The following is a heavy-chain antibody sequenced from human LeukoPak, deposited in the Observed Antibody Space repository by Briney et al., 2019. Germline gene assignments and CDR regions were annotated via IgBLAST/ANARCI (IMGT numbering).Heavy chain of an antibody. Sequence: GESLKISCKGFGDNFNNYWIVWVRQMPGKGLEWMGIIYPGDSDTRYSLSFQGQVTISADKSINTAYLQWSSLKASDTAMYYCATPPFRTYDHDDYWGQGTLVTVSS. CDR3: ATPPFRTYDHDDY. J-gene: IGHJ4*02. CDR1: GDNFNNYW. V-gene: IGHV5-51*01. D-gene: IGHD3-16*01. CDR2: IYPGDSDT.